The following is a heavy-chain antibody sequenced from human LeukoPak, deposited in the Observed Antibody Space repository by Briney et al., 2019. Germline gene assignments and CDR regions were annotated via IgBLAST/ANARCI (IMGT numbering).Heavy chain of an antibody. D-gene: IGHD3-10*01. Sequence: ASVKVSCKASGYTFTSYDINWVRQATGQGLGWMGWMNPNSGNTGYAQKFQGRVTMTRNTSISTAYMERSSLRSEDTAVYYCAREEITMVRGVIERGWFDPWGQGTLVTVSS. CDR2: MNPNSGNT. V-gene: IGHV1-8*01. J-gene: IGHJ5*02. CDR1: GYTFTSYD. CDR3: AREEITMVRGVIERGWFDP.